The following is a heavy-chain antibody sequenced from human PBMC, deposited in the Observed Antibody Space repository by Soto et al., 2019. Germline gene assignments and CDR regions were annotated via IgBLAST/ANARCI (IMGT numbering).Heavy chain of an antibody. V-gene: IGHV3-30-3*01. CDR1: GFTFSRYV. CDR3: ARSYCGDDCALDY. D-gene: IGHD2-21*02. J-gene: IGHJ4*02. CDR2: ISYDGSNK. Sequence: GGSLRLSCAASGFTFSRYVMHWVRQAPGKGLEWVAVISYDGSNKHYADSVKGRFTISRDNSQNTLYLQMSSLRAEDTAVYYCARSYCGDDCALDYWAQGTLVTVSS.